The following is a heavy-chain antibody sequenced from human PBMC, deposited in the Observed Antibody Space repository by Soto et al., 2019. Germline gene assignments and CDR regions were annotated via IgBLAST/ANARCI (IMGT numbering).Heavy chain of an antibody. J-gene: IGHJ4*02. Sequence: QAQLVQSGAEVKKPGASVKVSCMAPGYTFTGYDINWVGQATGQGLEWMGWMNPNGGKTGYAQNFQGRVTMTRDNSITTAYMELTSLRDDDSAVYYCAGEKVGTTGIDFWGQGTLVTVSS. V-gene: IGHV1-8*01. D-gene: IGHD1-26*01. CDR1: GYTFTGYD. CDR2: MNPNGGKT. CDR3: AGEKVGTTGIDF.